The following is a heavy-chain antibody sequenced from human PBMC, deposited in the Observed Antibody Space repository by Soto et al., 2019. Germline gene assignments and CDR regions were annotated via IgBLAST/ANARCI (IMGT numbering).Heavy chain of an antibody. CDR2: IIPILGIA. CDR3: ALWVAPKRDYYYYYYMDV. D-gene: IGHD2-15*01. J-gene: IGHJ6*03. Sequence: QVQLVQSGAEVKKPGSLVKVSCKASGGTFSSYTISWVRQAPGQGLEWMGRIIPILGIANYAQKFQGRVTITADKSTSTAYMELSSLRSEDTAVYYCALWVAPKRDYYYYYYMDVWGKGTTVTVSS. V-gene: IGHV1-69*02. CDR1: GGTFSSYT.